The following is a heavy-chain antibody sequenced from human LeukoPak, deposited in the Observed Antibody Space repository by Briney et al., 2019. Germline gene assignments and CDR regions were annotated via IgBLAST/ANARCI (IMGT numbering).Heavy chain of an antibody. J-gene: IGHJ3*02. V-gene: IGHV1-46*01. D-gene: IGHD2-15*01. CDR3: ARDPPGYCSGGSCYSRAFDI. CDR2: INPSGGST. Sequence: ASVKVSCKASGYTFTGYYMHWVRQAPGQGLEWMGIINPSGGSTSYAQKFQGRVTMTRDMSTSTVYMELSSLRSEDTAVYYCARDPPGYCSGGSCYSRAFDIWGQGTMVTVSS. CDR1: GYTFTGYY.